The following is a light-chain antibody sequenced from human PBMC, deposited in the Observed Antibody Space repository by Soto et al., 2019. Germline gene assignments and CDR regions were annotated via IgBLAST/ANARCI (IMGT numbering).Light chain of an antibody. Sequence: QSVLTQPASVSGSPGQSITISCTGTSSVVGGYDYVSWYQQHPGKAPKLMIYDVTNRPSGVSNRFSGSKSGNTASLTISGLQAEDEADYYCISYASINTYVFGTGTKATVL. CDR3: ISYASINTYV. J-gene: IGLJ1*01. CDR1: SSVVGGYDY. CDR2: DVT. V-gene: IGLV2-14*01.